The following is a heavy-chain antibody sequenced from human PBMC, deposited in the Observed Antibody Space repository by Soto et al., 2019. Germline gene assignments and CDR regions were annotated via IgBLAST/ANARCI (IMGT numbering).Heavy chain of an antibody. V-gene: IGHV3-30-3*01. J-gene: IGHJ6*02. CDR2: ISYDGSNK. Sequence: GGSLRLSCAASGFTFSTYAMEWVRQAPGKGLDWVALISYDGSNKYYADSVRGRFTIPRDNSKNTLYLQMNTLGPEDTALYFCARPVEPFYYYGMDVWGQGTTVTVSS. CDR3: ARPVEPFYYYGMDV. CDR1: GFTFSTYA.